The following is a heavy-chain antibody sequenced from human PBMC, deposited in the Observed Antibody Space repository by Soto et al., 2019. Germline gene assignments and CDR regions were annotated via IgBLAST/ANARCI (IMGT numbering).Heavy chain of an antibody. CDR3: AKGGGGSRGYFDY. CDR2: ISWNSGSI. CDR1: GFTFDDFA. Sequence: GGSLRLSCAASGFTFDDFAMHWVRQAPGKGLEWVSGISWNSGSIAYADSVKGRFTISRDNAKNSLYLEMNSLRAEDTALYYCAKGGGGSRGYFDYWGQGTLVTVSS. D-gene: IGHD2-15*01. V-gene: IGHV3-9*01. J-gene: IGHJ4*02.